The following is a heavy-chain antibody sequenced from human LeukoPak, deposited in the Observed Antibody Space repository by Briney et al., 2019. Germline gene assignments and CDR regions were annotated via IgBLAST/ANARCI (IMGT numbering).Heavy chain of an antibody. J-gene: IGHJ4*02. Sequence: SETLSLTCTVSGGSISCYCWSWIRQPPGKGLEWIGYIYYSGSTNYNPSLKSRVTISVDTSKNQFSLKLSSVTAADTAVYYCARGKSHFDYWGQGTLVTVSS. CDR1: GGSISCYC. V-gene: IGHV4-59*01. CDR2: IYYSGST. CDR3: ARGKSHFDY.